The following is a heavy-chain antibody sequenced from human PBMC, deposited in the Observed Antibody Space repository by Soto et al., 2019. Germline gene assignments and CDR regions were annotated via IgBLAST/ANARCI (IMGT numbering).Heavy chain of an antibody. CDR2: IVPIFVTP. J-gene: IGHJ4*02. V-gene: IGHV1-69*01. CDR1: GGTFGNYA. D-gene: IGHD1-26*01. CDR3: AREGYSGVYLPY. Sequence: QVHLVQSGAEVKKPGSSVKVSCKASGGTFGNYAISWVRQAPGQGLEWMGGIVPIFVTPNYAQKFQGRVTITADESTSTADMELSSLRSEDTAVYYCAREGYSGVYLPYWGQGTLVTVSS.